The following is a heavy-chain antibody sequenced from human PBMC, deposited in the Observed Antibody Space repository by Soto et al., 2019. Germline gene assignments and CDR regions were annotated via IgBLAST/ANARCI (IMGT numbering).Heavy chain of an antibody. Sequence: EVQLLESGGGLVQPGGSLRLSCAASGFTFSSYAMSWVRQAPGKGLEWVSAISGSGGSTYYADSVKGRFTISRDNSKNTLYLQMNSLRAEDTAVYYCAKAYSSSWYYLTYFQHWGQGTLVTVSS. J-gene: IGHJ1*01. CDR1: GFTFSSYA. CDR2: ISGSGGST. D-gene: IGHD6-13*01. CDR3: AKAYSSSWYYLTYFQH. V-gene: IGHV3-23*01.